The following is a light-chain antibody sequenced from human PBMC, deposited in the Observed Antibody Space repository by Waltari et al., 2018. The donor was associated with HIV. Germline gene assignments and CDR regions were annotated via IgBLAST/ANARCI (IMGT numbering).Light chain of an antibody. Sequence: QSALTQPRSVSGSPGQSVAISCTGTSSDVGGYNYVSWYQQYPGPAPKVIIYDVTKRPSGVPDLFSGSKSGNMASLTISGLQAEDEADYYCCSYASTSWVFGGGTKLTVL. CDR1: SSDVGGYNY. V-gene: IGLV2-11*01. J-gene: IGLJ3*02. CDR3: CSYASTSWV. CDR2: DVT.